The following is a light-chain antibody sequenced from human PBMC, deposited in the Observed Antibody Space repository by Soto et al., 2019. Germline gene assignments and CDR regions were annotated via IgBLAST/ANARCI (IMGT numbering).Light chain of an antibody. Sequence: EIVLTQSPGTLSLSPGERATLSCRASQSVSSSYLAWYQQKPGQAPRLLIYGASGRATGIPDRFSCSGYGTDFTLTISRLEPEDFAVYYCQQYGSSPIFTFGPGTKVDIK. CDR1: QSVSSSY. CDR3: QQYGSSPIFT. V-gene: IGKV3-20*01. CDR2: GAS. J-gene: IGKJ3*01.